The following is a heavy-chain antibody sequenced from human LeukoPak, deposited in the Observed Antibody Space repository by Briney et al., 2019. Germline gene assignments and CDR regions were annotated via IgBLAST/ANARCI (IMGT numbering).Heavy chain of an antibody. CDR1: GYTFTGYY. D-gene: IGHD1-14*01. CDR2: INSNSGGT. V-gene: IGHV1-2*02. Sequence: ASVKDSCKASGYTFTGYYMHWVRQAPGQGLEWVGWINSNSGGTNYAQKFEGRVTMSRDKSINTAYMELSRLRSDDTAVYYCARDTERGFDYWGQGTLVTVYS. CDR3: ARDTERGFDY. J-gene: IGHJ4*02.